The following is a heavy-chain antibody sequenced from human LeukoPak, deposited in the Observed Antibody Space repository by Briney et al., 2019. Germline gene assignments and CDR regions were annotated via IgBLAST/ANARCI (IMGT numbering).Heavy chain of an antibody. V-gene: IGHV3-33*01. CDR3: ARGRYYYDSSGYYVY. CDR1: GFTFNSYD. CDR2: IWYDENKK. Sequence: GGSLRLSCTASGFTFNSYDMNWVRQAPGKGLEWVARIWYDENKKYYADSVQGRFTISRDNAKNTLYLQMNSLRAEDTAVYYCARGRYYYDSSGYYVYWGQGTLVTVSS. D-gene: IGHD3-22*01. J-gene: IGHJ4*02.